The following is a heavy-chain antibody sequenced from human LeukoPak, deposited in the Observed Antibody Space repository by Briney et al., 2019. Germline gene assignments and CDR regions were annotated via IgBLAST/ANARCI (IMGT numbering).Heavy chain of an antibody. CDR3: ARQALYYDFWSGYYHFDY. CDR1: GFTVSSNY. D-gene: IGHD3-3*01. V-gene: IGHV3-53*01. CDR2: IYSDGST. J-gene: IGHJ4*02. Sequence: PGGSLRLSCAASGFTVSSNYMNWVRQAPGKGLEWVSLIYSDGSTHYGDSVKGRFTISRDNSRNTLYLQMNSLRAEDTAVYYCARQALYYDFWSGYYHFDYWGQGTLVTVSS.